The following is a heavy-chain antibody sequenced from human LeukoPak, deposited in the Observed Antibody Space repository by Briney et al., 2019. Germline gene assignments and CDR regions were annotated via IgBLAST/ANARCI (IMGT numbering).Heavy chain of an antibody. D-gene: IGHD6-19*01. CDR1: GGAISGYY. Sequence: SETLSLTCSVSGGAISGYYWSWIRQPPGKGMEWIGYIYYSGSTNYNPSLKSRVTISVDTSKNQFSLKLSSVTAADTAVYYCARGVTGGWYGDFQHWGQGTLVTVSS. V-gene: IGHV4-59*01. CDR2: IYYSGST. CDR3: ARGVTGGWYGDFQH. J-gene: IGHJ1*01.